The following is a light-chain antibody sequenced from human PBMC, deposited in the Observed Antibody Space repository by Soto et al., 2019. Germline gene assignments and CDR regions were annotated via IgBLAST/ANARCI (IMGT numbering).Light chain of an antibody. J-gene: IGKJ1*01. V-gene: IGKV1-39*01. CDR1: LSISSY. CDR2: AAS. CDR3: QQSYSIPWT. Sequence: DIQMTQSPSSLSASVGDRVTITCRASLSISSYLNWYQQKPGKAPNLLISAASSLEGGVPSRFSGSGFGTEFTLTITSLKPEDFATYYCQQSYSIPWTFGQGTKVDIK.